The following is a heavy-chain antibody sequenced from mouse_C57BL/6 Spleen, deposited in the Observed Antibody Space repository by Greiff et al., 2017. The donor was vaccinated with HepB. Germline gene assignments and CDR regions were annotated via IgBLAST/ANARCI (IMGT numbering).Heavy chain of an antibody. CDR2: IDPSDSYT. D-gene: IGHD1-1*01. V-gene: IGHV1-69*01. CDR1: GYTFTSYW. CDR3: ARSYDYGGSYGYFDD. Sequence: QVQLQQPGAELVMPGASVKLSCKASGYTFTSYWMHWVKQRPGQGLEWIGEIDPSDSYTNYNQKFKGKSTLTVDKSSSTAYMQLSSLTSEDSAVYYCARSYDYGGSYGYFDDWGKGTTVTVSS. J-gene: IGHJ1*03.